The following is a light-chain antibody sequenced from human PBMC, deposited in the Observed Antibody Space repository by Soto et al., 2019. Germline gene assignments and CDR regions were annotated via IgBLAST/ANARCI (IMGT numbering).Light chain of an antibody. J-gene: IGKJ4*01. V-gene: IGKV4-1*01. CDR1: LSVLFTSNNKNY. CDR2: WAS. CDR3: QQYYTLPLT. Sequence: DIVMTQSPDSLAVSLGERATINCESSLSVLFTSNNKNYLAWYQQKKGQTPKILLSWASARESGVPERFSGSRSGTLCTLSISSLQAEDVEVYYCQQYYTLPLTFGGGTKVDIK.